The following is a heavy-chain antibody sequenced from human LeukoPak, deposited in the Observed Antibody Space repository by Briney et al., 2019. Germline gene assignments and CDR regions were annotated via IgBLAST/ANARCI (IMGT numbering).Heavy chain of an antibody. J-gene: IGHJ4*02. Sequence: GGSLRLPCAASGFTFSTYYMHWARQAPGKGLEWVAVISSDGNTKYYGDAVMGRFTVSRDNSKNTLSLQMNSLRVEDTAVYYCANSANYGDNSSYFDYWGQGTLVTVSS. CDR2: ISSDGNTK. V-gene: IGHV3-30*04. CDR1: GFTFSTYY. D-gene: IGHD4-23*01. CDR3: ANSANYGDNSSYFDY.